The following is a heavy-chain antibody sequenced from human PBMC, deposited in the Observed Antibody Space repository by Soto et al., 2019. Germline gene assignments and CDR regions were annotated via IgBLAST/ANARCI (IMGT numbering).Heavy chain of an antibody. CDR3: AKDLHSAARLFDY. CDR1: GFPFSSYA. J-gene: IGHJ4*02. CDR2: ISGSGGSR. Sequence: GGSLRLSCAASGFPFSSYAMSWVRQAPGKGLEWVSAISGSGGSRYYADSVKGRFTISRDNSKNTLYLQMNSLRAEDTAVYFCAKDLHSAARLFDYWGQGTLVTVSS. D-gene: IGHD6-6*01. V-gene: IGHV3-23*01.